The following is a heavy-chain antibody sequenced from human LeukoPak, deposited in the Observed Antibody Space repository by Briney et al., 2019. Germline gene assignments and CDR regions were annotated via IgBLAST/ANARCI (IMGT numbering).Heavy chain of an antibody. CDR1: GYTFDDHG. V-gene: IGHV3-20*04. CDR3: GRGDSSGWYFDY. Sequence: PGGSLRLYCGASGYTFDDHGMIWVRQAPGRGLEGVAGINWNGGSTGYGDSVKGRFTISRDNAKNSLYLQMSSLRVEDTDLYYCGRGDSSGWYFDYWGQGTLVTVSS. J-gene: IGHJ4*02. CDR2: INWNGGST. D-gene: IGHD6-19*01.